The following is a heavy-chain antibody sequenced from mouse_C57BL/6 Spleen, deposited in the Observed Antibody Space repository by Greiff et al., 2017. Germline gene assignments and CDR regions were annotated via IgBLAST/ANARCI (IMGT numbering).Heavy chain of an antibody. D-gene: IGHD1-1*01. CDR2: ISDGGSYT. CDR1: GFTFSSYA. V-gene: IGHV5-4*01. J-gene: IGHJ4*01. Sequence: EVKVEESGGGLVKPGGSLKLSCAASGFTFSSYAMSWVRQTPEKRLEWVATISDGGSYTYYPDNVKGRFTISRDNAKNNLYLQMSHLKSEDTAMYYCARDESGSSLYYAMDYWGQGTSVTVSS. CDR3: ARDESGSSLYYAMDY.